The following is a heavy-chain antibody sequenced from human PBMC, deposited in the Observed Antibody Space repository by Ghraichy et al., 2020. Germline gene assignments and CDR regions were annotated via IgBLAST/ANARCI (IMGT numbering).Heavy chain of an antibody. J-gene: IGHJ4*02. CDR3: AKRFYDSWSGSTFFDY. V-gene: IGHV3-30*18. CDR1: GFTISSYG. CDR2: ISYDGSNK. Sequence: GGSLRLSCAASGFTISSYGMYWVRQAPGKGLEWVALISYDGSNKDYADSVKGRFTVSRDNSKNTLYLQMNSLRAEDTAIYYCAKRFYDSWSGSTFFDYWGQGTLVTVSS. D-gene: IGHD3-3*01.